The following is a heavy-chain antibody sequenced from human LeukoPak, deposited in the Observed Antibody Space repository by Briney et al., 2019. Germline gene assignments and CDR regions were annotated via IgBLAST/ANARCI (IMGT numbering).Heavy chain of an antibody. CDR2: ISGSGGST. J-gene: IGHJ6*03. Sequence: LSLTCAVSGGSISSGSYYWSWIRQAPGKGLEWVSAISGSGGSTYYADSVKGRFTISRDNSKNTLYLQMNSLRAEDTAVYYCAKPGSSDIVVVPAAIPYYYYYYYMDVWGKGTTVTVSS. CDR3: AKPGSSDIVVVPAAIPYYYYYYYMDV. V-gene: IGHV3-23*01. D-gene: IGHD2-2*01. CDR1: GGSISSGSYY.